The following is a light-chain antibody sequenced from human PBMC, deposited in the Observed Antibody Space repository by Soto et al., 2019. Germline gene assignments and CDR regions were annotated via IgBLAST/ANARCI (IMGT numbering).Light chain of an antibody. Sequence: DIQMTQSPSTLSASVGDRVTITCRASQSISSWLAWYQQKPGKAPKLLIYKASSLESGVPSRFSGSGSGTEFTLTISSLQPDDFATYYCQQYNSYSHTFGQGPKVDIK. CDR2: KAS. CDR3: QQYNSYSHT. CDR1: QSISSW. V-gene: IGKV1-5*03. J-gene: IGKJ2*01.